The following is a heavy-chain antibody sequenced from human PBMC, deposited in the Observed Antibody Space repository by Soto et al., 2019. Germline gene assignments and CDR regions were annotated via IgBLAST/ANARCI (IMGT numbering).Heavy chain of an antibody. CDR2: VISDGSSK. D-gene: IGHD5-12*01. CDR3: ARDKSGPADY. V-gene: IGHV3-74*01. Sequence: PGGSLRLSCAASGFTFSNYWMHWVRQAPGKGLVWVSNVISDGSSKNYADSVKGRFIVSRDNAKNTLYLQMNSLRAEDTAVYYCARDKSGPADYWGQGTLVTVS. CDR1: GFTFSNYW. J-gene: IGHJ4*02.